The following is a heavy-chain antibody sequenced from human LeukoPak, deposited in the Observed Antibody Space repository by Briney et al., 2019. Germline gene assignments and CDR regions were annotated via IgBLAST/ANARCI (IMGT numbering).Heavy chain of an antibody. J-gene: IGHJ4*02. CDR2: ITATSSST. D-gene: IGHD3-10*01. CDR1: GFTFSSYG. CDR3: AKLFESGTYNNFFHY. V-gene: IGHV3-23*01. Sequence: GGSLRLSCAAAGFTFSSYGMSWVRQAPGKGLEGVSAITATSSSTHDADSVQGRFTISRDNSKTTLYLQMNSLRPEDTAIYYCAKLFESGTYNNFFHYWGQGTLVTVSS.